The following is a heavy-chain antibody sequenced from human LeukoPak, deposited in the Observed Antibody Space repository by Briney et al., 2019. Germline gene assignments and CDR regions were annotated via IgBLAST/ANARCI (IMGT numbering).Heavy chain of an antibody. V-gene: IGHV1-2*02. D-gene: IGHD1-20*01. CDR1: GYTFTDYF. Sequence: GASVKVSCKASGYTFTDYFMHWVRQAPGQGPEWVGWINPNNGGTNYAQKFQGRVTVTRDTSINTAYMELRRLTSDDTAVYYCARDFTYNWNDRWFDPWGQGTLVTVSS. J-gene: IGHJ5*02. CDR2: INPNNGGT. CDR3: ARDFTYNWNDRWFDP.